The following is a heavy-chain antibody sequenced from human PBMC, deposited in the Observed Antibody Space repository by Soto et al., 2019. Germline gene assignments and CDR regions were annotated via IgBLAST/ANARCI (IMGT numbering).Heavy chain of an antibody. CDR2: ITSSGGTI. V-gene: IGHV3-11*01. CDR3: ATTQDILGVVAATLDK. Sequence: QVQLVESGGGLVKPGGSLRLSCVAASGFTFNYSYMGWIRQAPGKGLEWISYITSSGGTIFYADSVKGRFTVSRDNAKNSLYLQMNNLRAEDTAVYYCATTQDILGVVAATLDKWGQGTLVTVSS. J-gene: IGHJ4*02. D-gene: IGHD2-15*01. CDR1: GFTFNYSY.